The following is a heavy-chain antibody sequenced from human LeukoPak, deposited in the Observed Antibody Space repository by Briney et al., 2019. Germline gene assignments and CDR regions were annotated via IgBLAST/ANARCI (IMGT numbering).Heavy chain of an antibody. CDR1: GFTFSSYG. V-gene: IGHV3-30*18. CDR2: ISYDGSNK. CDR3: AKGSGWYVRGHFDY. Sequence: PGGSLRLSCAASGFTFSSYGMHWVRQALGKGLEWMAVISYDGSNKYYADSVKGRFTISRDNSKNTLYLQMNSLRAEDTAVYYCAKGSGWYVRGHFDYWGRGTLVTVSS. D-gene: IGHD6-19*01. J-gene: IGHJ4*02.